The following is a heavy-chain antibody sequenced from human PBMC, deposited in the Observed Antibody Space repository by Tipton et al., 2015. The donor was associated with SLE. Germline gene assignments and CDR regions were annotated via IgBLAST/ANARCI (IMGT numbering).Heavy chain of an antibody. CDR1: GGTFAMFY. CDR2: IHPGDSAT. V-gene: IGHV5-51*01. CDR3: ARHRGASNWGYDTFDI. Sequence: QLMQSGAEVKKPGESLKISCKASGGTFAMFYIGWVRQMPGKGLEWMGLIHPGDSATKYSPSFEGQVTISADKSTSTAYLQWSSLKPSDTAMYYCARHRGASNWGYDTFDIWGQGTMVTVSS. J-gene: IGHJ3*02. D-gene: IGHD7-27*01.